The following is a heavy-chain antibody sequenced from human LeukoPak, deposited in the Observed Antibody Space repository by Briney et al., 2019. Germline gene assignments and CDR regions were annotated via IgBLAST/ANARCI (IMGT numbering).Heavy chain of an antibody. V-gene: IGHV4-31*03. CDR1: GGSISSGGYY. D-gene: IGHD6-13*01. J-gene: IGHJ3*02. CDR3: ASIAAAENAALDI. Sequence: NPSETLSLTCTVSGGSISSGGYYWSWIRQHPGKGLEWIGYIYYRGSTYYNPSLKSRVTISVDTSKNQFSLRLTSVTAADTAVYYCASIAAAENAALDIWGQGTMVTVSS. CDR2: IYYRGST.